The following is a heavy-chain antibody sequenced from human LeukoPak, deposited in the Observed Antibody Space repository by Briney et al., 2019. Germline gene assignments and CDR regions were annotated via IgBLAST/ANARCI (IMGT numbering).Heavy chain of an antibody. D-gene: IGHD2-15*01. V-gene: IGHV1-8*01. J-gene: IGHJ6*03. CDR3: AVAATPNYYYYYYMDV. Sequence: GASVTVSCKASGYTFTSYDINWVRQATAQGLEWMGWMNPNSGNTGYAQKFQGRVTMTRNTSISTAYMELSSLRSEDTAVYYCAVAATPNYYYYYYMDVWGKGTTVTVSS. CDR2: MNPNSGNT. CDR1: GYTFTSYD.